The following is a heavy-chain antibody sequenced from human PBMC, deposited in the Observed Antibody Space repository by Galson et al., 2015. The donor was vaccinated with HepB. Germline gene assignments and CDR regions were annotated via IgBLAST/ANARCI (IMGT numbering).Heavy chain of an antibody. V-gene: IGHV1-69*10. D-gene: IGHD1-26*01. Sequence: SVKVSCKASGGTFSSYAISWVRQAPGQGLEWMGGIIPILGIANYAQKFQGRVTITADKSTSTAYMELSSLRSEDTAVYYCARNGAGSWGSNAFDIWGQGTMVTVSS. J-gene: IGHJ3*02. CDR1: GGTFSSYA. CDR3: ARNGAGSWGSNAFDI. CDR2: IIPILGIA.